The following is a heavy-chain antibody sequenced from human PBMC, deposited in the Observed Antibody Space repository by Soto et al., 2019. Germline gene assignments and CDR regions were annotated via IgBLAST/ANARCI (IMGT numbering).Heavy chain of an antibody. CDR3: ARDNDRPQLGGNYYYILDV. D-gene: IGHD1-1*01. CDR1: GGTFRNSA. CDR2: IMPIFRTP. V-gene: IGHV1-69*12. J-gene: IGHJ6*02. Sequence: QVQLEQSGAEVKKPGSSVKVSCKASGGTFRNSAISWVRQAPGQGLEWMGGIMPIFRTPDYAQKFQGRVTITADESTSTAYMELSGLRSDDTAVYFCARDNDRPQLGGNYYYILDVWCHGTTVTVSS.